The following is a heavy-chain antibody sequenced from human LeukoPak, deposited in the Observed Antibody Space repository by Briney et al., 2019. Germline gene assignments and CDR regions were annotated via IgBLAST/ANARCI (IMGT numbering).Heavy chain of an antibody. J-gene: IGHJ6*03. CDR2: INPNSGGT. V-gene: IGHV1-2*02. D-gene: IGHD5-18*01. CDR3: ARDSPDGYTYGHYYYYMDV. CDR1: GYTFTGYY. Sequence: GASVKVSCKASGYTFTGYYMHWVRQAPGQGLEWVGWINPNSGGTNYAQKFQGRVTMTRDTSISTAYMELSRLRSDDTAVYYCARDSPDGYTYGHYYYYMDVWGKGTTVTVSS.